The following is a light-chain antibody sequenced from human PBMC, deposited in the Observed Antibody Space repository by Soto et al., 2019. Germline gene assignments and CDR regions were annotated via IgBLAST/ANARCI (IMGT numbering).Light chain of an antibody. Sequence: QLVLTQSSFASASLGSSVKLTCTLSSGHSSYIIAWHQQQPGKAPRFLMKLEGSGSYNKGSGVPDRFSGSSSGADRYLTVSNLQSEDEADYYCETWDSNTRVFGGGTKLTVL. V-gene: IGLV4-60*03. CDR3: ETWDSNTRV. J-gene: IGLJ3*02. CDR1: SGHSSYI. CDR2: LEGSGSY.